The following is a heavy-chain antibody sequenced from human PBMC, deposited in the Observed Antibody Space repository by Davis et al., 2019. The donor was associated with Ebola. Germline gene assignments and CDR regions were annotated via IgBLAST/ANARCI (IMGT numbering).Heavy chain of an antibody. CDR2: IYHSGST. Sequence: SETLSLTCTVSGGSISGDYWSWIRQPPGKGLEWIGEIYHSGSTNYNPSLKSRVTISVDKSKNQFSLKLSSVTAADTAVYYCARGTGGNSYYWGQGTLVTVSS. D-gene: IGHD4-23*01. CDR3: ARGTGGNSYY. V-gene: IGHV4-59*12. J-gene: IGHJ4*02. CDR1: GGSISGDY.